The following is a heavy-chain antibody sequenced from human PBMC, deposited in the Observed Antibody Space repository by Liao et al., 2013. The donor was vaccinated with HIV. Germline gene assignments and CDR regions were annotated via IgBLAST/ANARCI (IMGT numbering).Heavy chain of an antibody. CDR2: IYSSGSA. CDR3: ARASNWGMADAFDF. J-gene: IGHJ3*01. D-gene: IGHD7-27*01. CDR1: GGSISSYY. Sequence: QVQLQESGPGLVKPSETLSLTCTVSGGSISSYYWSWIRQPAGKGLEWIGRIYSSGSANYNPSLKSRVTMSVDTSKNQFSLKLSSVTAADTAVYYCARASNWGMADAFDFWGQGTMVTVSS. V-gene: IGHV4-4*07.